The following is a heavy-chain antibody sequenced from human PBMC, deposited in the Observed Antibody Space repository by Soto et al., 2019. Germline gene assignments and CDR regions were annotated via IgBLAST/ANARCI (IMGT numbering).Heavy chain of an antibody. D-gene: IGHD3-10*01. J-gene: IGHJ4*02. CDR3: ARDPLYYYGSGSYSFDY. V-gene: IGHV3-23*01. CDR1: GFSISNYA. CDR2: IRNSGSDT. Sequence: GGSLRLSCAASGFSISNYAMNWVRQAPGKGLEWVSMIRNSGSDTYYADSVKGRFTVSTDNSKNTLYLQMNSLRAEDTAVYYCARDPLYYYGSGSYSFDYWGQGTLVTVSS.